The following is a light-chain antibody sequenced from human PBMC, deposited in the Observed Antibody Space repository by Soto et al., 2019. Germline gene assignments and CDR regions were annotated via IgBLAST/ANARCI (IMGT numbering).Light chain of an antibody. CDR3: SSYTSSSTLVL. CDR2: EVS. J-gene: IGLJ2*01. Sequence: SALTQPASVSGSPGQSITISCTGTSSDVGGYNYVSWYQQHPGKAPKLMIFEVSNRPSGVSNRFSGSKSGNTASLTISGLQAEDEADYYCSSYTSSSTLVLFGGGTKVTVL. V-gene: IGLV2-14*01. CDR1: SSDVGGYNY.